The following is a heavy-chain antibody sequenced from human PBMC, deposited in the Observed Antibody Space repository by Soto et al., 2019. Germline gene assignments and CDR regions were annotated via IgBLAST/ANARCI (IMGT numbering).Heavy chain of an antibody. Sequence: EVQLEESGGGLVQAGRSLRLSCAASRFTFDDYALHWVRQAPGKGLEWGSGISWNSAIISYADSVKGRFSITRDNAKKYVYLQMDSLRPEDTALYYCVKDFGYYYDYAFDVWGQGTMVTVSP. D-gene: IGHD3-22*01. CDR2: ISWNSAII. J-gene: IGHJ3*01. CDR3: VKDFGYYYDYAFDV. V-gene: IGHV3-9*01. CDR1: RFTFDDYA.